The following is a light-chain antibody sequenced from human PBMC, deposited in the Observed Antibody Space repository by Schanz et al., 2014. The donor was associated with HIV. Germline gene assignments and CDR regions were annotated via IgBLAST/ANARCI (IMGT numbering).Light chain of an antibody. CDR2: DVS. J-gene: IGKJ3*01. Sequence: EKVMTQSPATLSVSPGERATLSCRASQSVSSNLAWYQQKPGQAPRLLIYDVSTRATGIPDRFSGSGSGTDFTLTISRLEPEDFAVYYCQQYGSSLFTFGPGTKVDIK. CDR3: QQYGSSLFT. CDR1: QSVSSN. V-gene: IGKV3-20*01.